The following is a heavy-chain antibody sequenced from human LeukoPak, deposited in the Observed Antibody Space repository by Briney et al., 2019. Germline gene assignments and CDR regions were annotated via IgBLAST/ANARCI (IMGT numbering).Heavy chain of an antibody. CDR2: IKQDGSDK. J-gene: IGHJ5*02. D-gene: IGHD6-19*01. CDR1: GFTFSSYW. V-gene: IGHV3-7*01. Sequence: GGSLRLSCAASGFTFSSYWMSWVRQAPGKGLEWVADIKQDGSDKYYVDSVKGRFTISRDNAKNSVYLQMNSLRAEDTALYYCARAVAENWFDPWGQGTLVTVSS. CDR3: ARAVAENWFDP.